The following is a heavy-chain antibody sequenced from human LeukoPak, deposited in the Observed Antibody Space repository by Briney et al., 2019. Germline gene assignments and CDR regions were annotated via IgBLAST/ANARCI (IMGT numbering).Heavy chain of an antibody. V-gene: IGHV4-39*01. J-gene: IGHJ3*02. CDR3: AGTYYYDSSGYPDAFDI. D-gene: IGHD3-22*01. CDR2: FSYNVHS. CDR1: GGSVSSSNYY. Sequence: PSETLSLTCTVSGGSVSSSNYYWSWIRQPPGKGLEWVGFFSYNVHSDYNPSLKSRVTISVDTSKNQFSLKLSSVTAADTAVYYCAGTYYYDSSGYPDAFDIWGQGTMVTVSS.